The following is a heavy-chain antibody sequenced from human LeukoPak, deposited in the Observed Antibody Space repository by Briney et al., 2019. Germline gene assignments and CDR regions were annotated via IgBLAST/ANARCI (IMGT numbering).Heavy chain of an antibody. D-gene: IGHD6-19*01. CDR1: GGSISRSYYY. Sequence: KPSETLSLTCSVSGGSISRSYYYWGWIRQPPGKGLEWIGTIYYSGNTFYNPSLKSRVTISEDTSINHFSLTLTSLTAADTAVYLCSRHEHKALAGDTWGQGTLVTVSS. J-gene: IGHJ5*02. V-gene: IGHV4-39*01. CDR3: SRHEHKALAGDT. CDR2: IYYSGNT.